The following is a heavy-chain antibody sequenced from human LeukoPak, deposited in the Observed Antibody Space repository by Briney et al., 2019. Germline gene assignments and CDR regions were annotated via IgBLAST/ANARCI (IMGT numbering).Heavy chain of an antibody. Sequence: QTGGSLRLSCAASGFTFSSYGMHWVRQAPGKGLEWVAVIWYDGSNKYYADSVKGRFTISRDNSKNTLYLQMNSLRAEDTAVYYCARGVDYSNYVFSDFDYWGQGTLVTVSS. CDR2: IWYDGSNK. J-gene: IGHJ4*02. V-gene: IGHV3-33*01. D-gene: IGHD4-11*01. CDR1: GFTFSSYG. CDR3: ARGVDYSNYVFSDFDY.